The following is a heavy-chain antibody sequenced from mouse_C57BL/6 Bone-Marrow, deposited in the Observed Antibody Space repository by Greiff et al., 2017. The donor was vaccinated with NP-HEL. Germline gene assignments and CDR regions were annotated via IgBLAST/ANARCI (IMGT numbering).Heavy chain of an antibody. CDR2: IDPSDSYT. J-gene: IGHJ2*01. CDR3: ATGGY. Sequence: QVQLQQPGAELVKPGASVKLSCKASGYTFTSYWMQWVKQRPGQGLEWIGEIDPSDSYTNYNQKFKGKAKLTVDTSSSTAYMQLSSLTSEDSAVYYCATGGYWGQGTTLTVSS. CDR1: GYTFTSYW. V-gene: IGHV1-50*01.